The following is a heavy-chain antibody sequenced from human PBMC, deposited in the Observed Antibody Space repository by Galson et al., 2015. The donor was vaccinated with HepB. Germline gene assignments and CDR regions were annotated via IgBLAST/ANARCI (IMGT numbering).Heavy chain of an antibody. CDR3: ARARYSSSPPDY. Sequence: SVKVSCKDSGYAFSNYGISGVRQAPGQGLEWMGWLGIYNDNTNYAQRVQGRVTMTTDTSTRTAYMELRSLRFDDTAVYYCARARYSSSPPDYWGQGTLVTVSS. V-gene: IGHV1-18*01. D-gene: IGHD3-22*01. CDR2: LGIYNDNT. CDR1: GYAFSNYG. J-gene: IGHJ4*02.